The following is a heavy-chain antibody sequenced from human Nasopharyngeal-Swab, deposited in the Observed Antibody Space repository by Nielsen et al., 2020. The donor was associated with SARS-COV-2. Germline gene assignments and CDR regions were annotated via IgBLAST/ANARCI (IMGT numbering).Heavy chain of an antibody. CDR3: AKDMGNYYGSTRMDV. CDR1: GFTFDHYA. V-gene: IGHV3-9*01. Sequence: GGSLRFSCTASGFTFDHYAMNWVRQAPGKGLEWVSGINWNSGSPGYADSVKGRFTISRDNAKNTLYLQMNSLRPEDTALYYCAKDMGNYYGSTRMDVWGQGTTVTVSS. J-gene: IGHJ6*02. CDR2: INWNSGSP. D-gene: IGHD3-10*01.